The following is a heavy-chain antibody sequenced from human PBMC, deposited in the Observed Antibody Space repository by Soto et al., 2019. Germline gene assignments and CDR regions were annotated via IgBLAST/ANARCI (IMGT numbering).Heavy chain of an antibody. D-gene: IGHD2-21*02. CDR3: ALSLTYCGGDCYSDY. CDR2: ITTSGSTI. J-gene: IGHJ4*02. CDR1: GFTFSSYE. Sequence: EVRLVESGGGLVQPGGSLRLSCAASGFTFSSYEMNWVRQAPGKGLEWISYITTSGSTIYYADSVKGRFTISRDNAKNSLYMQMNSLRAEDTAVYYCALSLTYCGGDCYSDYWGQGTLVTVSS. V-gene: IGHV3-48*03.